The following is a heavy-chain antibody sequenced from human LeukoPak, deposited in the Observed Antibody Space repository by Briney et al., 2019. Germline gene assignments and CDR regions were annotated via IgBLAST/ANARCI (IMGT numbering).Heavy chain of an antibody. CDR3: AKDPAAAGFDY. J-gene: IGHJ4*02. V-gene: IGHV3-23*01. CDR2: ISGSGGTT. Sequence: GGSLRLSCAVSGFTFSSYAVSWVRQAPGKGLEWVSAISGSGGTTYCADSVKGRFTISRDNSKNTLYLQMNSLRVEDTAVYYCAKDPAAAGFDYWGQGTLVTVSS. D-gene: IGHD6-13*01. CDR1: GFTFSSYA.